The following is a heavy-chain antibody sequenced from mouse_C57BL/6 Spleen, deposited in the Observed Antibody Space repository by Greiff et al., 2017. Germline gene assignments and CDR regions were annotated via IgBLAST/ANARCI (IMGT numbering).Heavy chain of an antibody. V-gene: IGHV1-22*01. J-gene: IGHJ4*01. Sequence: EVQVVESGPELVKPGASVKMSCKASGYTFTDYNMHWVKQSHGKSLEWIGYINPNNGGTSYNQKFKGKATLTVNKSSSTAYMELRSLTSEDSAVYYCARLGIYYYGSSHAMDYWGQGTSVTVSS. CDR2: INPNNGGT. CDR1: GYTFTDYN. CDR3: ARLGIYYYGSSHAMDY. D-gene: IGHD1-1*01.